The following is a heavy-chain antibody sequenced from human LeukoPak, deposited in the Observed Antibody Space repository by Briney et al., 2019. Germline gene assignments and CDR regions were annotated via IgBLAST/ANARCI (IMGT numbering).Heavy chain of an antibody. Sequence: GGSLRLSCAASGFTVSSNSMSWVRQAPGKGLEWVSFIYSDNTHYSDSVKGRFTISRDNSKNTLYLQMNSLRAEDTAVYYCARRAGAYSHPYDYWAREPWSPSP. V-gene: IGHV3-53*01. D-gene: IGHD4/OR15-4a*01. CDR1: GFTVSSNS. J-gene: IGHJ4*02. CDR3: ARRAGAYSHPYDY. CDR2: IYSDNT.